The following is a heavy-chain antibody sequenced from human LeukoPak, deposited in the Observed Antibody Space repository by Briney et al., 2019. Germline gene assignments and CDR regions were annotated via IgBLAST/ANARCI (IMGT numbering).Heavy chain of an antibody. Sequence: ASVKVSCRASGYTFTSYYMHWVRQAPGQGLEWMGIINPSGGSTSYAQKFQGRVTMTRDTSTSTVYMELSSLRSEDTAVYYCARGGPDTLAGNLGDYWGQGTLVTVSS. D-gene: IGHD3-16*01. V-gene: IGHV1-46*01. CDR3: ARGGPDTLAGNLGDY. J-gene: IGHJ4*02. CDR1: GYTFTSYY. CDR2: INPSGGST.